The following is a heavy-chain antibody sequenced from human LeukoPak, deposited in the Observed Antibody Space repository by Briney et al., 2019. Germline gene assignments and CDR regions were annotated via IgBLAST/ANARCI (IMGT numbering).Heavy chain of an antibody. D-gene: IGHD1-7*01. J-gene: IGHJ6*02. CDR3: AREVVELRGGLHYYYGMDV. Sequence: GGSLRLSCAASGFTVSSNYMSWVRQAPGKGLGWVSVIYSGGNTYYADSVKGRFTISRDNSKNTLYLQMNSLRAEDTAVYYCAREVVELRGGLHYYYGMDVWGQGTTVTVSS. CDR2: IYSGGNT. V-gene: IGHV3-66*01. CDR1: GFTVSSNY.